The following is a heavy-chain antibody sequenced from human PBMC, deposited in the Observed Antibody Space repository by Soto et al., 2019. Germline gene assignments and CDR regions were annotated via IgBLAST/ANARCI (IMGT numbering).Heavy chain of an antibody. CDR3: ASGFWSGSDDY. CDR1: GGTFSSYA. CDR2: IIPIFGTA. Sequence: ASVKVSCKASGGTFSSYAISWVRQAPGQGLEWMGGIIPIFGTANYAQKFQGRVTITADESTSTAYMELSSLRSEDTAVYYCASGFWSGSDDYWGQGTLVTVSS. J-gene: IGHJ4*02. D-gene: IGHD3-3*01. V-gene: IGHV1-69*13.